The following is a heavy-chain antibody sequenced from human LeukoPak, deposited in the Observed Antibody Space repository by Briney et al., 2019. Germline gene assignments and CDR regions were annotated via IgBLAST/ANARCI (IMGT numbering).Heavy chain of an antibody. D-gene: IGHD3-22*01. CDR3: AREGYDSSGYYHDYYFDY. CDR2: VWYDGNNK. Sequence: GGSLRLSCGASGFTFSSYTMHWVRQAPAKGLEWVAVVWYDGNNKYYGDSVKGRFTVSRDNSKNTLYLQMNSLRAEDTTVYYCAREGYDSSGYYHDYYFDYWGQGTLVTVSS. CDR1: GFTFSSYT. J-gene: IGHJ4*02. V-gene: IGHV3-33*08.